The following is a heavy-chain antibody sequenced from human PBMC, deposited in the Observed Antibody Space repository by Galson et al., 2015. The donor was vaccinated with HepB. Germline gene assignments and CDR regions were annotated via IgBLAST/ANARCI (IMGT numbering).Heavy chain of an antibody. V-gene: IGHV1-18*01. CDR3: FVWFRHRYISYYYMDV. CDR1: GYTFTNYG. CDR2: ISANTGNN. J-gene: IGHJ6*03. D-gene: IGHD3-9*01. Sequence: SVKVSCKASGYTFTNYGIGWVRQAPGQGLEWVGWISANTGNNNYAKKVHGRVTMTTDTSTTTAYMELRSLRSDDTAIYYCFVWFRHRYISYYYMDVWGTGTTVTVPS.